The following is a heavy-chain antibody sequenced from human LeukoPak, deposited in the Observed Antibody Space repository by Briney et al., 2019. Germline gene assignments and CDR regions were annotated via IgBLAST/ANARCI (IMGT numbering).Heavy chain of an antibody. D-gene: IGHD3-10*01. CDR2: IYTRGST. CDR3: AKGGYYGSGSYPLVYYYYYMDV. Sequence: SETLSLTCTVSGDSISSGSHYWSWIRQPAGKGLEWIGRIYTRGSTDYNPSLKSRVTISVDTSKNQFSLRLTSVAAADTAVYYCAKGGYYGSGSYPLVYYYYYMDVWGKGTTVTISS. V-gene: IGHV4-61*02. CDR1: GDSISSGSHY. J-gene: IGHJ6*03.